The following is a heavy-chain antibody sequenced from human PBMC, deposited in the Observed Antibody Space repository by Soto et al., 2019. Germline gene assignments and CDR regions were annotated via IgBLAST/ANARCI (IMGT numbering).Heavy chain of an antibody. J-gene: IGHJ5*02. V-gene: IGHV1-18*01. CDR1: GYTFTNYG. Sequence: ASVKVSCKASGYTFTNYGVTCVRQAPGQGLEWMGWISAYTDNPNYAQKFQGRVTMTIDTSTTTAYMDLRSLTSDDTAVYYCARVIPGAEAWFGPWGQGTLVTVSS. CDR2: ISAYTDNP. D-gene: IGHD2-2*01. CDR3: ARVIPGAEAWFGP.